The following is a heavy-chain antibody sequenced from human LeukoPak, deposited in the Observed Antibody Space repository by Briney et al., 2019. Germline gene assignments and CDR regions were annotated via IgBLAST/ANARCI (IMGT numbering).Heavy chain of an antibody. CDR2: IYPGDSDT. CDR1: GYSFNSYW. D-gene: IGHD4-17*01. Sequence: GESLKISCKGSGYSFNSYWIGWVRQMPGKGLEWMGIIYPGDSDTRYSPSFQGQVTISADKSISTTYLQWSSLKASDTAMYYCARHKDGDPPPYYFDYWGQGTLVTVSS. V-gene: IGHV5-51*01. CDR3: ARHKDGDPPPYYFDY. J-gene: IGHJ4*02.